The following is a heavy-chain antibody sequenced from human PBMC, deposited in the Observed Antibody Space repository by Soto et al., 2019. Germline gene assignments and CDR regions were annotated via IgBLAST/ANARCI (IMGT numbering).Heavy chain of an antibody. CDR1: GYTFTSYG. D-gene: IGHD3-22*01. CDR2: ISAYNGNT. Sequence: GASVKVSCKASGYTFTSYGISWVRQAPGQGLEWMGWISAYNGNTNYAQKLQGRVTMTTDTSTSTAYMELRSLRSDDTAVYYCARDHYYYDSSGYFYWGQGTLVTVSS. J-gene: IGHJ4*02. CDR3: ARDHYYYDSSGYFY. V-gene: IGHV1-18*01.